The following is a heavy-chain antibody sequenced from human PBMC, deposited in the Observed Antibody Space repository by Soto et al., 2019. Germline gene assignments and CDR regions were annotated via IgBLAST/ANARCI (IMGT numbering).Heavy chain of an antibody. Sequence: GGSLRLSCAASGFTFSSYSMNWVRQAPGKGLEWVSSISSSSSYIYYADSVKGRFTISRDNAKNSLYLQMNSLRAEDTAVYYCARDPAYDSSGYPPMPFDYWGQGTLVTVS. CDR2: ISSSSSYI. J-gene: IGHJ4*02. D-gene: IGHD3-22*01. CDR3: ARDPAYDSSGYPPMPFDY. V-gene: IGHV3-21*01. CDR1: GFTFSSYS.